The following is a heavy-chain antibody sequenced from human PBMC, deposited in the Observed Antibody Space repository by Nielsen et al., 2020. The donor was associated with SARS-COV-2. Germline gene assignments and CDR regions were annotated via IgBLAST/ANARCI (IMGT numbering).Heavy chain of an antibody. J-gene: IGHJ4*02. Sequence: GGSLRLSCAASGFTFNIYAMAWVRRAPGRGLQWVTGVSSSGGSTYYTDSVKGRFSISRDNSKNTLFLQMHSLRVEDTALYYCAKVRWSSGPYYFDYWGQGTLVTVSS. CDR2: VSSSGGST. D-gene: IGHD6-19*01. CDR3: AKVRWSSGPYYFDY. V-gene: IGHV3-23*01. CDR1: GFTFNIYA.